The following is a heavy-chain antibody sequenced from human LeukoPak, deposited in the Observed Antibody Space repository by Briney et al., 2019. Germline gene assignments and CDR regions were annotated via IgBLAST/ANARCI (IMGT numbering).Heavy chain of an antibody. D-gene: IGHD2-2*01. V-gene: IGHV5-51*01. J-gene: IGHJ6*02. CDR1: GYSFTSYC. Sequence: GEALKISWKGSGYSFTSYCIGWVRQMPGKGLEWVGIIFPGDSDTRYSPSFQGQVTISADKSISTAYLQWSSLKASDTAMYYCARLMWDIVVVPAASPDPAGYGMDVWGQGTTVTVSS. CDR3: ARLMWDIVVVPAASPDPAGYGMDV. CDR2: IFPGDSDT.